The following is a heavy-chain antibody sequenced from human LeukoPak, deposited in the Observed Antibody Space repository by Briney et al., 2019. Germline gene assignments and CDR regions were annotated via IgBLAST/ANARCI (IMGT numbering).Heavy chain of an antibody. Sequence: SETLSLTCAVFGGSFSGYYLSWIRQPPGKGLEWIGEINHSGSTNYNPSLKSRVTISVDTSKNQFSLKLSSVTAADTAVYYCARDVPPLDYGDYGYFDLWGRGTLVTVSS. CDR3: ARDVPPLDYGDYGYFDL. CDR1: GGSFSGYY. D-gene: IGHD4-17*01. J-gene: IGHJ2*01. V-gene: IGHV4-34*01. CDR2: INHSGST.